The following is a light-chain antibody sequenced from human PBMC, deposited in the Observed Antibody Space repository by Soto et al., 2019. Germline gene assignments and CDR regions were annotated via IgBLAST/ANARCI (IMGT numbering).Light chain of an antibody. CDR3: QQGYSITT. V-gene: IGKV1-39*01. CDR1: QSIDIY. J-gene: IGKJ2*01. Sequence: DIQLTQSPSSLSASVGDRVTITCRTSQSIDIYLNWYQQRPGQVPKLLIYAASNLQRGVPSRFSGSGSGTEFTLTISSLQPEDFATYYCQQGYSITTFGQGTKVGIK. CDR2: AAS.